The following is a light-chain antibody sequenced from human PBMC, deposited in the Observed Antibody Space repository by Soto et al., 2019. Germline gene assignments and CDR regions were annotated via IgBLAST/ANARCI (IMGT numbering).Light chain of an antibody. J-gene: IGLJ3*02. CDR3: STFGGAKV. Sequence: QSAPTRPPSASGSPGQSVTISCSGSSSDIGNNNYVSWYQQHPGKAPKLLIYEVFKRPSGVPDRFSGSKSGNTASLTVSGLQPEDEADYYCSTFGGAKVFGGGTKLTVL. CDR1: SSDIGNNNY. CDR2: EVF. V-gene: IGLV2-8*01.